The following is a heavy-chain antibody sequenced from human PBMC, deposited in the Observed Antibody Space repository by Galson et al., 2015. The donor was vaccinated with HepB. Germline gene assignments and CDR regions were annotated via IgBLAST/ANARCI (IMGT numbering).Heavy chain of an antibody. V-gene: IGHV1-46*01. Sequence: SVKVSCKASGYTFTSYYIHWVRQAPGQGLEWMGVINPRGGSTTYAQKFQGSATIIRDTSTSTVYMELSSLRSEDTAVYYCARSTTAVAGTNYYYFAMDVWSQGTTVTVSS. J-gene: IGHJ6*02. CDR2: INPRGGST. D-gene: IGHD6-19*01. CDR1: GYTFTSYY. CDR3: ARSTTAVAGTNYYYFAMDV.